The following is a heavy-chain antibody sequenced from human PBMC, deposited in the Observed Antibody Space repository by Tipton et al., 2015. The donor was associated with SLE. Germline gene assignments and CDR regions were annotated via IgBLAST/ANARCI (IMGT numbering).Heavy chain of an antibody. J-gene: IGHJ6*02. D-gene: IGHD3-10*01. V-gene: IGHV3-21*01. CDR1: GFTFSSYS. Sequence: SLRLSCAASGFTFSSYSMNWVRQAPGKGLEWVSSISSSSSYIYYADSVKGRFTISRDNAKNSLYLQMNSLRAEDTAVYYCARSLLSYYYYGMDVWGQGTTVTVSS. CDR2: ISSSSSYI. CDR3: ARSLLSYYYYGMDV.